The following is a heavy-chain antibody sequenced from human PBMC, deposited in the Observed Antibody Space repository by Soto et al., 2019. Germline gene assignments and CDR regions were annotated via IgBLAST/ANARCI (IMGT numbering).Heavy chain of an antibody. D-gene: IGHD3-16*01. Sequence: QVQLQESGPGLVKPSETLSLTCSISGGSISDYQWNWIRQPPGKGLEWIGYIYYSGRTNYNPSRKSRLTIPLHTSTRQFSLRLRCVTAADTAVYYCARMRGLGEISPYLAYWGQGALVTVSS. V-gene: IGHV4-59*01. J-gene: IGHJ4*02. CDR1: GGSISDYQ. CDR3: ARMRGLGEISPYLAY. CDR2: IYYSGRT.